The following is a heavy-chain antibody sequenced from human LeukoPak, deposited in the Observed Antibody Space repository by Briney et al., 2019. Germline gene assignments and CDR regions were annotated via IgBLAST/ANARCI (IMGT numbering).Heavy chain of an antibody. V-gene: IGHV3-64*01. D-gene: IGHD7-27*01. CDR2: IIMDGGST. CDR1: GFTFSSYG. Sequence: PGGSLRLSCAASGFTFSSYGMHWVRQAPGKGLEYVSSIIMDGGSTYYANSVKGRFTISRDNSKNTLYLQMGSLRAEDMAVYYCARTGDPDYWGQGPLVTVPS. CDR3: ARTGDPDY. J-gene: IGHJ4*02.